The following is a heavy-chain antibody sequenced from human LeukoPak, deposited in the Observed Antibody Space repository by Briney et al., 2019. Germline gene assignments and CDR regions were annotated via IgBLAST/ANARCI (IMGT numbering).Heavy chain of an antibody. J-gene: IGHJ4*02. CDR1: GFTFSRYA. V-gene: IGHV3-21*05. Sequence: GGSLRLSCAASGFTFSRYAMNWVRQAPGKGLEWVSYINTDSSDIHYADSVKGRFTISRDKARNTLYLQLSSLRAEDSAVYYCARDTFHPGLIDSWGQGALVTVSS. CDR2: INTDSSDI. D-gene: IGHD2-21*01. CDR3: ARDTFHPGLIDS.